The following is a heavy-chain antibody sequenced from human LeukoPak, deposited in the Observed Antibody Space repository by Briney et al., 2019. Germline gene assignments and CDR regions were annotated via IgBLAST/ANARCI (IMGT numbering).Heavy chain of an antibody. J-gene: IGHJ4*03. CDR2: IDHRGDT. D-gene: IGHD3-3*02. CDR1: GGYFSRYY. Sequence: SETLSLTCAVYGGYFSRYYWSWIRQSPGKGLEWIAEIDHRGDTNYNPSVKSRVTISVDTSKNQFSLKVRSLSAADTAVYYSARGAAFSETGYFDFWGQGTLVTVSS. CDR3: ARGAAFSETGYFDF. V-gene: IGHV4-34*01.